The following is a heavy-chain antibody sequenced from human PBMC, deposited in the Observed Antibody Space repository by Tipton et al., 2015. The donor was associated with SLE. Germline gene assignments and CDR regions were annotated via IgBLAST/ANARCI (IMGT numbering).Heavy chain of an antibody. CDR2: IYYSGST. CDR3: ARGLSMVRGVKDY. D-gene: IGHD3-10*01. V-gene: IGHV4-59*11. J-gene: IGHJ4*02. Sequence: TLSLTCTVSGDSISFHYWSWIRQPPGKGLEWIGYIYYSGSTTYNPSLKSRVTISVDTSKNQFSLKLSSVTAADTAVYCCARGLSMVRGVKDYWGQGTLVTVSS. CDR1: GDSISFHY.